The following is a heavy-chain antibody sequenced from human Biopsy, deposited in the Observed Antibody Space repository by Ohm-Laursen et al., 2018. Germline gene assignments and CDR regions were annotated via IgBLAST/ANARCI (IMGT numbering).Heavy chain of an antibody. CDR1: GGSISGSS. V-gene: IGHV4-59*08. J-gene: IGHJ3*02. D-gene: IGHD6-19*01. CDR2: ISYSGST. CDR3: AKHGSGWTGDDALHI. Sequence: SETLSLTCTVSGGSISGSSWSWIRQAPGRGLEWVGYISYSGSTSNNPSLKSRITISVDTSKNQISLKVTSVTAADKAVYYCAKHGSGWTGDDALHIWGQGTMVTVSS.